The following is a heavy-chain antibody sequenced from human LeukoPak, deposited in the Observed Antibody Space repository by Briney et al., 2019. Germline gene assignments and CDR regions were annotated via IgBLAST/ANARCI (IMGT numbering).Heavy chain of an antibody. CDR1: GGSISTYY. Sequence: SETLSLTCSVSGGSISTYYWTWIRQTPGKGLEWIGYSHYSGSTNYNPSLKSRVTISVDTSKNQFSLRLNSVTAADTAIYYCARAPRGESDAASGFYGMDVWGQGPTVTVSS. CDR2: SHYSGST. D-gene: IGHD3-22*01. V-gene: IGHV4-59*01. CDR3: ARAPRGESDAASGFYGMDV. J-gene: IGHJ6*02.